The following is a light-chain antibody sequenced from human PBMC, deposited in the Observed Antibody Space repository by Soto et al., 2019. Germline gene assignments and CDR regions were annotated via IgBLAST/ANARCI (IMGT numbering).Light chain of an antibody. Sequence: QSVLTQPASVSGSPGQSITISCTGTSSDVGAYNYVSWYQQHPGKAPKLMIHEVSNRPSGVSNRFSGSKSGNTASLTISGLQAEDEADYYCSSYTSSSTDVFGTGTKVTVL. CDR2: EVS. J-gene: IGLJ1*01. CDR1: SSDVGAYNY. V-gene: IGLV2-14*01. CDR3: SSYTSSSTDV.